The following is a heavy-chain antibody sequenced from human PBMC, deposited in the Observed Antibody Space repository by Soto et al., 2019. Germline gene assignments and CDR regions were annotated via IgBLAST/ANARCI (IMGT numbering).Heavy chain of an antibody. Sequence: LRLSCAVSGFTFSNYAFSWVRQAPGKGLEWVSAISGSGVNTYYADSLKGRFTISRDNFMNTLHLEMNSLRADDTAVYFCVKDYYGDYDPSQYFYYGMDVWGQGTTVTVSS. D-gene: IGHD4-17*01. J-gene: IGHJ6*02. CDR2: ISGSGVNT. V-gene: IGHV3-23*01. CDR3: VKDYYGDYDPSQYFYYGMDV. CDR1: GFTFSNYA.